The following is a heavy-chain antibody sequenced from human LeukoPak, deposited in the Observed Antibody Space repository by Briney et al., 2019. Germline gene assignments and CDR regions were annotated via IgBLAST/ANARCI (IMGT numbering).Heavy chain of an antibody. CDR3: ARGSRYYYGSGSYSY. J-gene: IGHJ4*02. Sequence: GGSLRLSCAASGFTFDDYGMSWVRQAPGKGLEWVSGINWNGGSTGYADSVKGRFTISRDNAKNSLYLQMNSLRAEDTALYYCARGSRYYYGSGSYSYWGQGTLVTVSS. V-gene: IGHV3-20*04. D-gene: IGHD3-10*01. CDR2: INWNGGST. CDR1: GFTFDDYG.